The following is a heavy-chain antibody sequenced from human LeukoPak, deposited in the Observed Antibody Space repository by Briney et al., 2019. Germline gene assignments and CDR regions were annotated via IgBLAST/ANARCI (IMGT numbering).Heavy chain of an antibody. Sequence: SQTLSLTCTVSGGSISSGDYYWSWIRQPPGKGLEWIGYIYYSGSTYYNPSLKSRVTISVDTSKNQFSLKLSSVTAADTAVYYCARDRGNIAAAGTWYVDVWGKGTTVSVSS. CDR3: ARDRGNIAAAGTWYVDV. CDR1: GGSISSGDYY. V-gene: IGHV4-30-4*08. J-gene: IGHJ6*03. D-gene: IGHD6-13*01. CDR2: IYYSGST.